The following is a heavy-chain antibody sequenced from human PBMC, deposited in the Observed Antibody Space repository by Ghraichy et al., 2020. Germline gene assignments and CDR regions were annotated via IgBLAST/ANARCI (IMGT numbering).Heavy chain of an antibody. Sequence: SETPSLTCTVSGGSISSSSYYWGWIRQPPGKGLEWIGSIYYSGSTYYNPSLKSRVTISVDTSKNQFSLKLSSVTAADTAVYYCASAQASLLGTTFDYWGQGTLVTVSS. CDR3: ASAQASLLGTTFDY. D-gene: IGHD7-27*01. V-gene: IGHV4-39*07. J-gene: IGHJ4*02. CDR2: IYYSGST. CDR1: GGSISSSSYY.